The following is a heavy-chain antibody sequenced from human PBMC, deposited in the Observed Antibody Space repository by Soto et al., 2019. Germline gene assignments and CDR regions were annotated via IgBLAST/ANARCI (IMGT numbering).Heavy chain of an antibody. J-gene: IGHJ4*02. V-gene: IGHV3-48*04. CDR3: ARGPDYEGCFDS. CDR1: GFTFSSYS. CDR2: IFVTSAPI. D-gene: IGHD4-17*01. Sequence: PGGSLRLSCAASGFTFSSYSMVWVRQAPGKGLEWVSYIFVTSAPIYYADSVKGRFTVSRDNAKNSLFLLMNSLRAEDTAVYYCARGPDYEGCFDSWGRGTLVTVSS.